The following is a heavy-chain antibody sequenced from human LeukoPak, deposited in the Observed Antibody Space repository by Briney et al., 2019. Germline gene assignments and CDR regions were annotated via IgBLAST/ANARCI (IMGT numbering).Heavy chain of an antibody. CDR3: ARNEGYSVSYGYFDY. Sequence: QTGGSLRLSCAASGFTFSSYGMHWVRQAPGKGLEWVAVIWYDGGNKYYADSVKGRFTISRDNSKNTLYLQMNSLRAEDTAVYYCARNEGYSVSYGYFDYWGQGTLVTVSS. J-gene: IGHJ4*02. V-gene: IGHV3-33*01. CDR2: IWYDGGNK. CDR1: GFTFSSYG. D-gene: IGHD5-18*01.